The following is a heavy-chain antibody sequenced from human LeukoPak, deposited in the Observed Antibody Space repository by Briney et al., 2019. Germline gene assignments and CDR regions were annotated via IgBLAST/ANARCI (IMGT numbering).Heavy chain of an antibody. D-gene: IGHD1-14*01. CDR3: ARGNGRRMAPHDY. Sequence: PGGSLRLSCAASGFTFSDSYMTWVRQAPGKGVEWVAYISGSGHDINYSESAKGRFTISRDNAKNSLYLQMNSLRAEDTAVCFCARGNGRRMAPHDYWGQGTLVTVSS. J-gene: IGHJ4*02. V-gene: IGHV3-11*06. CDR2: ISGSGHDI. CDR1: GFTFSDSY.